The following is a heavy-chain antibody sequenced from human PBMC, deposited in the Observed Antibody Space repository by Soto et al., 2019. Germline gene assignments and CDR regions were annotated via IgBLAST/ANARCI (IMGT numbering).Heavy chain of an antibody. V-gene: IGHV3-9*01. CDR1: GFTFDDYA. D-gene: IGHD3-16*02. CDR3: AKDLFAKYDYIWGSYLGFDY. CDR2: ISWNSGSI. J-gene: IGHJ4*02. Sequence: EVQLVESGGGLVQPGRSLRLSCAASGFTFDDYAMHWVRQAPGKGLEWVSGISWNSGSIGYADSVKGRFTISRDNAKNPLYLQMNSLRAEDTALYYCAKDLFAKYDYIWGSYLGFDYWGQGTLVTVSS.